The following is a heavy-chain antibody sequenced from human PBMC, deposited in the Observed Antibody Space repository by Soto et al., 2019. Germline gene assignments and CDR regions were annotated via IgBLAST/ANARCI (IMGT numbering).Heavy chain of an antibody. V-gene: IGHV6-1*01. D-gene: IGHD1-7*01. CDR2: TYYRSKWYN. CDR3: ARDRGNGRNYERNYYYYGMDV. J-gene: IGHJ6*02. CDR1: GDSVSSNSAA. Sequence: PSQTLSLTCAISGDSVSSNSAAWSWIRQSPSRGLEWLGRTYYRSKWYNDYAVSVKSRITINPDTSKNQFSLQLNSVTPEDTAVYYCARDRGNGRNYERNYYYYGMDVWGQGTAVTVSS.